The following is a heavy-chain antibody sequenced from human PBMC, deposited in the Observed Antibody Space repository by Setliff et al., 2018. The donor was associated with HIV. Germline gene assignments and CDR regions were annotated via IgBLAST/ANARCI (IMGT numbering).Heavy chain of an antibody. CDR2: VDPEDGET. V-gene: IGHV1-69-2*01. Sequence: ASVKVSCKSSGGTLSSYAISWVRQAPGKGLEWMGRVDPEDGETIYAERFRGRISLTVDKSTGTAYMELNRLRSEDTAVYYCGTVRIAVPDDFDFWGQGTLVTVSS. CDR1: GGTLSSYA. CDR3: GTVRIAVPDDFDF. J-gene: IGHJ4*02. D-gene: IGHD6-19*01.